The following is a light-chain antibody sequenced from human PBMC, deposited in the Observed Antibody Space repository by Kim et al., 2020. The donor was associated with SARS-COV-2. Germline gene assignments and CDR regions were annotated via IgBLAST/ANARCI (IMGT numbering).Light chain of an antibody. Sequence: EVVLTQSPATLSLSPGERATLSCRASQSVSSYLAWYQHKPGQSPRLLIYDASNRATGIPARFSGSGSGTDFILTISSLEPEDVAVYYCQQSSNWLTFGGGTKVDIK. CDR2: DAS. J-gene: IGKJ4*01. CDR1: QSVSSY. CDR3: QQSSNWLT. V-gene: IGKV3-11*01.